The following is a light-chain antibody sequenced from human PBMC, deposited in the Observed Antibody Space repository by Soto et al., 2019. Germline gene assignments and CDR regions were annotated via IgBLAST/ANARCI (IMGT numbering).Light chain of an antibody. Sequence: EIVLTQSPDTLSLSPGETATLSCRASQIFSTNALAWFQQKVGQAPRLLIYGASSRAAGVPDRFSGSGSGTDFTLTITRLEPEDFAVYFCHHYGGAPFTFGQGTRLEI. CDR3: HHYGGAPFT. CDR1: QIFSTNA. J-gene: IGKJ5*01. CDR2: GAS. V-gene: IGKV3-20*01.